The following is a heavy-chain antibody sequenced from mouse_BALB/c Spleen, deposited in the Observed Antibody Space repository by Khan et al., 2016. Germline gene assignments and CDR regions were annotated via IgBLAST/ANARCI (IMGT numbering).Heavy chain of an antibody. Sequence: QVQLQQSGTELVRPGASVKLSCKASGYSFTRYWMNWVKQRPGQGLEWIGMIHPSASESRLHQKFKDKATLTVDNSSSIAYMQLSSPTSEDSAVYYCTRSAYGNHPYYAMDYWGQGTSVTVSS. CDR2: IHPSASES. CDR3: TRSAYGNHPYYAMDY. V-gene: IGHV1-61*01. CDR1: GYSFTRYW. J-gene: IGHJ4*01. D-gene: IGHD2-1*01.